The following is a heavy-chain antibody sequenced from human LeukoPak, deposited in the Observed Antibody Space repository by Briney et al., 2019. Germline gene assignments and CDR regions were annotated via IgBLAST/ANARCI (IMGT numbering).Heavy chain of an antibody. Sequence: GGSLRLSCAASGFTFSSYAMSWVRQAPGEGLEWVSAISGSGGSTYYADSVKGRFTISRDNSKNTLYLQMNSLRAEDTAVYYCAKDDLAYCGGDCYFPFDYWGQGTLVTVSS. CDR1: GFTFSSYA. CDR2: ISGSGGST. V-gene: IGHV3-23*01. CDR3: AKDDLAYCGGDCYFPFDY. J-gene: IGHJ4*02. D-gene: IGHD2-21*02.